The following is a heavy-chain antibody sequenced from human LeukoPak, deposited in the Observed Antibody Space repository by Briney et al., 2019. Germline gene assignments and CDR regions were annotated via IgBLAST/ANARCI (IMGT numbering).Heavy chain of an antibody. Sequence: PSETLSLTCAVYGGSFSGYYWSWIRQPPGKGLEWIGEINHSGSINYNPSLKSRVTISVDTSKNQFSLKLSSVTAADTAVYYCARARSGKWGFDYWGQGTLVTVSS. D-gene: IGHD1-26*01. CDR1: GGSFSGYY. CDR2: INHSGSI. CDR3: ARARSGKWGFDY. J-gene: IGHJ4*02. V-gene: IGHV4-34*01.